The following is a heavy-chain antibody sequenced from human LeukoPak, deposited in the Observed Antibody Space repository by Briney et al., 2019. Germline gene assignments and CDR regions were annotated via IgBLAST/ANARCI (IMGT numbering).Heavy chain of an antibody. V-gene: IGHV3-23*01. D-gene: IGHD6-19*01. Sequence: GGFLRLSCAASGFTFSSYAMSWVRQAPGKGLEWVSAISGSGGSTYYADSVKGRFTISRDNSKNTLYLQMNSLRAEDTAVYYCAKGPNSSGWFFFDYWGQGTLVTVSS. CDR2: ISGSGGST. J-gene: IGHJ4*02. CDR1: GFTFSSYA. CDR3: AKGPNSSGWFFFDY.